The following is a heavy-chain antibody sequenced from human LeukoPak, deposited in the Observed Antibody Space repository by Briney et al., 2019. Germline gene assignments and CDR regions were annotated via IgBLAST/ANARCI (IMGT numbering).Heavy chain of an antibody. Sequence: SETLSLTCTVSGGSISSYYWSWIRQPAGKGLEWIGRIYTSGSTNYNPSLKSRVTISVDTSKNQFSLKLSSVTAADTAVYYCARGFLVATKFDYWGQGTLVTVSS. J-gene: IGHJ4*02. CDR3: ARGFLVATKFDY. D-gene: IGHD5-12*01. CDR1: GGSISSYY. V-gene: IGHV4-4*07. CDR2: IYTSGST.